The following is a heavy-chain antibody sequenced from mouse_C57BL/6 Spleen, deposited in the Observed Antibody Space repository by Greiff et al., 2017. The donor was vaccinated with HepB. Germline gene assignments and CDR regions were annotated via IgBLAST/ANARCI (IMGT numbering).Heavy chain of an antibody. Sequence: EVMLVESGGGLVKPGGSLKLSCAASGFTFSDYGMHWVRQAPEKGLEWVAYISSGSSTIYYAATVKGRFTIPRDNAKNTLFLQMTSLRSEDTAMYYCARLDDYYGRDYAMDYWGQGTSVTVSS. V-gene: IGHV5-17*01. D-gene: IGHD1-1*01. CDR1: GFTFSDYG. J-gene: IGHJ4*01. CDR2: ISSGSSTI. CDR3: ARLDDYYGRDYAMDY.